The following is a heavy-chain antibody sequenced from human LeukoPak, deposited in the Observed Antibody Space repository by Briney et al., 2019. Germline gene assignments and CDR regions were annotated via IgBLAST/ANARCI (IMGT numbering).Heavy chain of an antibody. D-gene: IGHD2-2*01. CDR1: GFTFSSYA. V-gene: IGHV3-23*01. J-gene: IGHJ4*02. CDR2: ISGSGGLT. CDR3: ARDLRRDCSTTTCYAFDY. Sequence: GGSLRLSCAASGFTFSSYAMGWVRQAPGKGLEWVSVISGSGGLTYYADSVKGRFTISRDNSKNTLYLQMNSLRADDTAVYYCARDLRRDCSTTTCYAFDYWGQGTLVTVSS.